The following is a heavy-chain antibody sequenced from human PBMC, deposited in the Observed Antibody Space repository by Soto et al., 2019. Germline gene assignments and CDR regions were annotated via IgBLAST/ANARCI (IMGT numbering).Heavy chain of an antibody. CDR2: SNHSGST. V-gene: IGHV4-34*01. Sequence: QVQLQQWGAGLLKPSETLSLTCAVYGGPFSGYYWTWIRQPPGTGLEWIGESNHSGSTNYNPSLKIRVAIAVATSKNQYSQKLTSVTAADTAVYYCARDKITGLFDYWGQGTLVTVSS. CDR3: ARDKITGLFDY. J-gene: IGHJ4*02. CDR1: GGPFSGYY. D-gene: IGHD2-8*02.